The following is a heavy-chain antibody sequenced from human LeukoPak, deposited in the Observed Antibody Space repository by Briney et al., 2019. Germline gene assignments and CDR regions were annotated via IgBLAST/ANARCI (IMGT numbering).Heavy chain of an antibody. J-gene: IGHJ3*02. V-gene: IGHV1-24*01. D-gene: IGHD1-1*01. CDR2: FDPEEGET. CDR3: ARESDWNDGGLDTFDI. CDR1: GYTLTQLS. Sequence: ASVEVSCKVSGYTLTQLSMHWVRQAPGKGPEWMGGFDPEEGETVYAQKFQGRVTMTEDTSTDTAYMELSSLRSDDTAVYYCARESDWNDGGLDTFDIWGQGTMVTVSS.